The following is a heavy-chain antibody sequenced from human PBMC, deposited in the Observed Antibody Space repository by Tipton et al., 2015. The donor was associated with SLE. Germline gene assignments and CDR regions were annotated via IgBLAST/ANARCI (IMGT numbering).Heavy chain of an antibody. J-gene: IGHJ6*03. CDR1: GDSLSSGYYY. CDR3: ARGVAIYWITYYDYYMDV. V-gene: IGHV4-61*02. CDR2: IYTPGTT. D-gene: IGHD3-9*01. Sequence: TLSLTCTVSGDSLSSGYYYWSWIRQPPGKGLEWIGRIYTPGTTNYNPSLKSRVTISIDKSKNQFSLTLSSVTAADTGVYYCARGVAIYWITYYDYYMDVWGKGTTVIVSS.